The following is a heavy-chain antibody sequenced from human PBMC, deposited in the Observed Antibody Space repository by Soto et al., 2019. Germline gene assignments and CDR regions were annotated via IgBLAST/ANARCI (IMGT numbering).Heavy chain of an antibody. CDR1: GFSLSSGYY. V-gene: IGHV4-38-2*01. CDR3: ARGKWEPYYFDY. CDR2: IYHSGST. J-gene: IGHJ4*02. D-gene: IGHD1-26*01. Sequence: SETLSLTCAVSGFSLSSGYYWGWIRQPPGKGLECIGTIYHSGSTYYNPSLKSRVTRSVDTSKNQFSLKLDSVTAADTAVYYCARGKWEPYYFDYWGQGTLVTAPQ.